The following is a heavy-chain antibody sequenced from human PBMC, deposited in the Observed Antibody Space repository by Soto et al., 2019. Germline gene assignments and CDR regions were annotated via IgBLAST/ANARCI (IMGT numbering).Heavy chain of an antibody. CDR3: ARRDILTGVNFDY. CDR2: IKQDGSEK. D-gene: IGHD3-9*01. V-gene: IGHV3-7*01. CDR1: GLTFSSHW. Sequence: GGSLRLSCTASGLTFSSHWMSWVRQAPGKGLEWVANIKQDGSEKYYVDSVKGRFTISRDNAKNSLYLQMNNLSAEDTAVYYCARRDILTGVNFDYWGQGTLVTVSS. J-gene: IGHJ4*02.